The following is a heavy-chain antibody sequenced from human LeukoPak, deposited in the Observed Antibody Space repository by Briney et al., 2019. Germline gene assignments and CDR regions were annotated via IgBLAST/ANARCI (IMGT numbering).Heavy chain of an antibody. CDR3: ARGGGLDV. Sequence: GRSLRLSCAASGFPFSSYAMHWVRPAPGKGLEWVAVISYDGSNKYYADSVKGRFTISRDNSKNTLYLQMNSLRAEDTAVYFCARGGGLDVWGQGATVTVSS. V-gene: IGHV3-30-3*01. D-gene: IGHD3-16*01. CDR2: ISYDGSNK. CDR1: GFPFSSYA. J-gene: IGHJ6*02.